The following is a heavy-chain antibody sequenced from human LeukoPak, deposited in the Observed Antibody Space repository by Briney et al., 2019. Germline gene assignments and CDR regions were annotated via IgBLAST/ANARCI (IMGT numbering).Heavy chain of an antibody. Sequence: SETLSLTCTVSGGSISSYYWGWIRQPPGKGLEWIGTIYYSGSTYYNPSLKSRVTISVDTSKNQFSLKLSSVTAADTAVYYCARRVWWGGYSLNTFDYWGQGTLVTVSS. V-gene: IGHV4-39*07. CDR1: GGSISSYY. CDR2: IYYSGST. J-gene: IGHJ4*02. D-gene: IGHD3-3*01. CDR3: ARRVWWGGYSLNTFDY.